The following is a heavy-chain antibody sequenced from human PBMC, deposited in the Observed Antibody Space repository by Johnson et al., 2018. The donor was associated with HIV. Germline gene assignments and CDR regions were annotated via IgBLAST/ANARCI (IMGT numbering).Heavy chain of an antibody. CDR3: ARGGAVTRRSADAFDM. Sequence: VQLVESGGGVVRPGGSLRLSCAASGFTFDVYAMSWVRQAPGKGLEWVSGINWNGSSTDYADSVEGRFTISSDNSKNTLYLLMNSLSAEDTAVYYCARGGAVTRRSADAFDMWGQGTMVTVSA. J-gene: IGHJ3*02. CDR2: INWNGSST. V-gene: IGHV3-20*04. D-gene: IGHD4-11*01. CDR1: GFTFDVYA.